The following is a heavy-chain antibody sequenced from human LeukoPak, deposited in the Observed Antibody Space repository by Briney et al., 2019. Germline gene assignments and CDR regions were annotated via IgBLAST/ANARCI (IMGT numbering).Heavy chain of an antibody. CDR1: GFSRRPSGVG. CDR3: AHRRGRVVGGVVVDAAFDI. Sequence: ESGPTLAHPTQPLTLTCTFSGFSRRPSGVGVGWIRQPPGKALEFVALIYWDDDKRYIPSLENRLTITKDTSKSQVVITLTNMDSVDTATYYCAHRRGRVVGGVVVDAAFDIWGQGTMVTVSS. CDR2: IYWDDDK. J-gene: IGHJ3*02. V-gene: IGHV2-5*02. D-gene: IGHD3-3*01.